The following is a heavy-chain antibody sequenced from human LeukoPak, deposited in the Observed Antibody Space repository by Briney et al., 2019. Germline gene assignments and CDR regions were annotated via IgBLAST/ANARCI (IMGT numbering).Heavy chain of an antibody. CDR1: GFTVSTNY. CDR2: IYSAGST. CDR3: ARTVVVAATADYFDY. Sequence: GGSLRLSCAASGFTVSTNYMSWVRQAPGKGLEWVSIIYSAGSTYYADSVKARFTISRDNSKNTLYLQMNSLRTEDTALYYCARTVVVAATADYFDYWGQGTLVTVSS. V-gene: IGHV3-53*01. D-gene: IGHD2-15*01. J-gene: IGHJ4*02.